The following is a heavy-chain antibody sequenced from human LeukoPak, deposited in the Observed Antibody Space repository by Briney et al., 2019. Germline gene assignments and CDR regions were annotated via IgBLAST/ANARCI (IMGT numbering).Heavy chain of an antibody. CDR2: ISYDGSNK. CDR3: AKSYSSSWYVGSDWFDP. V-gene: IGHV3-30-3*02. Sequence: GGSLRLSCAASGFTFSSYAMHLVRQAPGKGLEWVAVISYDGSNKYYADSVKGRFTISRDNSKNTLYLQMNSLRAGDTAVYYCAKSYSSSWYVGSDWFDPWGQGTLVTVSS. CDR1: GFTFSSYA. J-gene: IGHJ5*02. D-gene: IGHD6-13*01.